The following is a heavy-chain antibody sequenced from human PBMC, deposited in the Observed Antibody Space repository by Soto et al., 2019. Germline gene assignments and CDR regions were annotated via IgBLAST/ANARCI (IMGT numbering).Heavy chain of an antibody. J-gene: IGHJ3*02. CDR1: GFTLSDYY. CDR3: AREWLRIRHDAFDI. D-gene: IGHD5-12*01. Sequence: PGGSLRLSCVASGFTLSDYYMTWIRHAPGRGLEWVSYISVSGSDKYYADSVKGRLTISRDNAKNSLYLQMNSLRTEDTAVYYCAREWLRIRHDAFDIWGQGRMATVSS. V-gene: IGHV3-11*01. CDR2: ISVSGSDK.